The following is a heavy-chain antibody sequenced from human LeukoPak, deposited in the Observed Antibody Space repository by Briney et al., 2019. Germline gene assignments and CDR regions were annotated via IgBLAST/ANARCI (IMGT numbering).Heavy chain of an antibody. V-gene: IGHV3-48*02. Sequence: GGSLRLSCAASGFTFSSYSMNWDRQAPGKGLEWVSYISSSSSTIYYADSVKGRFTISRDNAKNSLYLQMNSLRDEDTAVYYCASSGFIEQWLALDYWGQGTLVTVSS. CDR1: GFTFSSYS. D-gene: IGHD6-19*01. CDR2: ISSSSSTI. CDR3: ASSGFIEQWLALDY. J-gene: IGHJ4*02.